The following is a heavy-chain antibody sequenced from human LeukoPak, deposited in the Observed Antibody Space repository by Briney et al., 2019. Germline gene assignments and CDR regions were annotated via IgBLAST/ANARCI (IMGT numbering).Heavy chain of an antibody. CDR2: IYSGGYT. CDR1: GFIVSNNY. V-gene: IGHV3-53*04. Sequence: GGSLRLSCAASGFIVSNNYMTWVRQAPGKGLEWVSVIYSGGYTYYADSVKGRFTISRHNSENTLYLQMNSLRVEDTAVSYCARGAGYCSSTSYLLPFDCWGQGTLVTVSS. J-gene: IGHJ4*02. CDR3: ARGAGYCSSTSYLLPFDC. D-gene: IGHD2-2*01.